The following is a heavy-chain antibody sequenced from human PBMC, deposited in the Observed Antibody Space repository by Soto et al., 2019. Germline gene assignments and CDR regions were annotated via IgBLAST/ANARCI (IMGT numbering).Heavy chain of an antibody. CDR2: IWYDGSNK. CDR1: GFTFSSYG. D-gene: IGHD6-13*01. J-gene: IGHJ1*01. CDR3: ARARDSSSWYGYFQH. V-gene: IGHV3-33*01. Sequence: QVQLVESGGGVVQPGRSLRLSCAASGFTFSSYGMHWVRQAPGKGLEWVAVIWYDGSNKYYADSVKGRFTISRDNSKNTLYLQMNSLRAADTAVYYCARARDSSSWYGYFQHWGQGTLVTVSS.